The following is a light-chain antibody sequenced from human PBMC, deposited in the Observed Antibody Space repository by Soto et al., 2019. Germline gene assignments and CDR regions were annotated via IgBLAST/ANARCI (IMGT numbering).Light chain of an antibody. V-gene: IGLV4-60*02. Sequence: QAVVTQSSSASASLGSSVKLTCTLSSGHSSYIIAWHQQQPGKAPRYLMKVEGSGSYNKGSGVPDRFSGSSSGADRYLTISNLQFEDEADYYCETWDSPLWVFGGGTQLTVL. J-gene: IGLJ3*02. CDR1: SGHSSYI. CDR2: VEGSGSY. CDR3: ETWDSPLWV.